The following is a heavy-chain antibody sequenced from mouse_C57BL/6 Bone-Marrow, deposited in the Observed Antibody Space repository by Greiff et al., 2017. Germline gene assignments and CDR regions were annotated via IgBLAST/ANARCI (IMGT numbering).Heavy chain of an antibody. Sequence: QVQLQQPGTELVKPGASVKLSCKASGYTFTSYWMHWVKQRPGQGLEWIGNIYPSNGGTNYNEKFKSNATLTVDKSSSTAYMQLSSLTSEDSAVYYCARGLLFFYYYAMDYWGQGTSVTVSS. J-gene: IGHJ4*01. CDR1: GYTFTSYW. V-gene: IGHV1-53*01. CDR3: ARGLLFFYYYAMDY. D-gene: IGHD2-10*01. CDR2: IYPSNGGT.